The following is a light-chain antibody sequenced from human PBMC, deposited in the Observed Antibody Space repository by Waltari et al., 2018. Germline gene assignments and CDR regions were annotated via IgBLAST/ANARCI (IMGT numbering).Light chain of an antibody. Sequence: QLVLTQPSSASAPLGASVRLTCSVTGGHSSYAVAWHQQRPEKCPRFLLKISSDGSLSKGDGVPARCSGSSSGTELYLNLSTLQSEDEGDYFCQTWSADPHVVFGGGTKLTVL. CDR3: QTWSADPHVV. J-gene: IGLJ2*01. CDR1: GGHSSYA. CDR2: ISSDGSL. V-gene: IGLV4-69*01.